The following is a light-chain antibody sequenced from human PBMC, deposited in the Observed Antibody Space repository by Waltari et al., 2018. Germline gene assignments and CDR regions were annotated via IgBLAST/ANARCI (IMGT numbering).Light chain of an antibody. V-gene: IGLV2-23*01. CDR3: CSYAGSSTLL. Sequence: QSALTQPASVSGSPGQSITVSCTGTSSHVGSYNLVSWYQQHPGKAPKLMIYEGSKRPSGVSNRFSGSKSGNTASPTISGLQAEDEADYYCCSYAGSSTLLFGGGTKVTVL. J-gene: IGLJ2*01. CDR1: SSHVGSYNL. CDR2: EGS.